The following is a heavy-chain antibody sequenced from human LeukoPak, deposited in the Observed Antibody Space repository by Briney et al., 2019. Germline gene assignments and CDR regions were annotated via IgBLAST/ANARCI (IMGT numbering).Heavy chain of an antibody. V-gene: IGHV4-59*01. D-gene: IGHD6-19*01. J-gene: IGHJ4*02. CDR2: VYYSGST. CDR3: ASIIAVAGSGYYFDY. Sequence: PSETLSLTCTVSGGSISTYFWSWIRQPPGKGLEWIGYVYYSGSTNYNPSLKSRVTISVDTSKNQFSLKLPSVTAADTAVYYCASIIAVAGSGYYFDYWGQGTLVTVSS. CDR1: GGSISTYF.